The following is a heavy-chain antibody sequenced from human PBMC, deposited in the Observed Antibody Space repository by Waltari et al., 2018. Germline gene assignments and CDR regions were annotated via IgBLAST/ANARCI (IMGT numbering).Heavy chain of an antibody. CDR1: GFTLGSFS. V-gene: IGHV3-48*04. Sequence: EVQLVESGGGLVKPGGSLRLSCAASGFTLGSFSMSWVRQAPGKGLEWISYIISTSSSSDYADSVKGRFTISRDNAKNSLYLQMDNLRTEDTAVYYCARETSKRFDYWGQGALVTVSS. CDR3: ARETSKRFDY. CDR2: IISTSSSS. J-gene: IGHJ4*02.